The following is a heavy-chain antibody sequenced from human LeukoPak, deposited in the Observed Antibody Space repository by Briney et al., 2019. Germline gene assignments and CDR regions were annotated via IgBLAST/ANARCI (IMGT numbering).Heavy chain of an antibody. J-gene: IGHJ4*02. V-gene: IGHV4-59*12. CDR2: IYYSGST. CDR1: GVSISSYY. Sequence: SETLSLTCTVSGVSISSYYWNWIRQPPGKGLEWIGYIYYSGSTNYNPSLKSRVTISVDTSKNQFSLKLSSVTAADTAVYYCARSAGDYWGQGTLVTVSS. CDR3: ARSAGDY.